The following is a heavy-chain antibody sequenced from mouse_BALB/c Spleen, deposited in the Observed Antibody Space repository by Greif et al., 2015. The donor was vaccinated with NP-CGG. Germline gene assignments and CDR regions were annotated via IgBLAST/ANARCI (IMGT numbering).Heavy chain of an antibody. CDR1: GFSLTSYG. V-gene: IGHV2-9*02. Sequence: VKVVESGPGLVAPSQSLSITCTVSGFSLTSYGVHWVRQPPGKGLEWLGVIWAGGSTNYNSALMSRLSISKDNSKSXVFLKMNSLQTDDTAMYYCARDSLYDYDKVMDYWGQGTSVTVSS. CDR2: IWAGGST. D-gene: IGHD2-4*01. CDR3: ARDSLYDYDKVMDY. J-gene: IGHJ4*01.